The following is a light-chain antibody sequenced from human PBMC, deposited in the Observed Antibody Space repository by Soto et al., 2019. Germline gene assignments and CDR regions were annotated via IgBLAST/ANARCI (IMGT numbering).Light chain of an antibody. CDR1: QSISSW. J-gene: IGKJ1*01. V-gene: IGKV1-5*03. CDR3: QQYNSSPT. Sequence: DIQMTQSPSTLSASVGDRVTITCRASQSISSWLAWYQHKPGKDPKLLIYKASSLESVVPSRFSGSGSGTEFTLTISSLQPDDFATYYCQQYNSSPTFGQGTKVEIK. CDR2: KAS.